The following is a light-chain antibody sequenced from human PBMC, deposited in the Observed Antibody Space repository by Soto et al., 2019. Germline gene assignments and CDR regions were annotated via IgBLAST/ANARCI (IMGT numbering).Light chain of an antibody. CDR1: QSISTW. Sequence: DIQMTQSPSTLSASVGDRVTITCRANQSISTWLAWYKQEPGKAPKLLIYKASHLDSGVPSRFSGSGSGTEFTLTISRLQPDDFATYYCQQYNSYSRTFGQGTKVEIK. V-gene: IGKV1-5*03. CDR3: QQYNSYSRT. CDR2: KAS. J-gene: IGKJ1*01.